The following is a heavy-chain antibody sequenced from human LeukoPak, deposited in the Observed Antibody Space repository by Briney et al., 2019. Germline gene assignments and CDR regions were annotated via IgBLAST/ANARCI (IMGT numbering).Heavy chain of an antibody. CDR3: ARGDTAMVDYYYYMDV. CDR1: GFTFSSYE. J-gene: IGHJ6*03. CDR2: ISGSGSII. D-gene: IGHD5-18*01. Sequence: GGSLRLSCAASGFTFSSYEMNWVRQAPGKGLEWVSYISGSGSIIYYADSVKGRFPISRDNAKNSLYLQMNSLRAEDMAVYYCARGDTAMVDYYYYMDVWGKGTTVTISS. V-gene: IGHV3-48*03.